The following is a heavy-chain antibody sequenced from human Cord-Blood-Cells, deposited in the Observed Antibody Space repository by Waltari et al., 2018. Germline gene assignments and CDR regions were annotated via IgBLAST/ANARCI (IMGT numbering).Heavy chain of an antibody. D-gene: IGHD3-10*01. V-gene: IGHV3-33*01. Sequence: QVQLVESGGGVVQPGRSLRLSCAASGFTFSSYGMHWVRQAPGKGLELVAVIWDYGSNKYYADSVKGRFTISRDNSKNTLYLQMNSLRAEDTAVYYCARDLRESGFDYWGQGTLVTVSS. CDR1: GFTFSSYG. CDR2: IWDYGSNK. J-gene: IGHJ4*02. CDR3: ARDLRESGFDY.